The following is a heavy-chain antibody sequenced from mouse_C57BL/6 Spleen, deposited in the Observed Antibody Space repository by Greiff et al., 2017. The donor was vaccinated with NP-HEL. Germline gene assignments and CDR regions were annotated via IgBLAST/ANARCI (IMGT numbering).Heavy chain of an antibody. J-gene: IGHJ2*01. CDR1: GYAFTNYL. Sequence: VQLQQSGAELVRPGTSVKVFCKASGYAFTNYLIEWVKQRPGQGLEWIGVINPGSGGTNYNEKFKGKATLTADKSSSTAYMQLSSLTSEDSAVYYGARHSIYDSDYYGYWGQGTTLTVAT. D-gene: IGHD2-3*01. CDR3: ARHSIYDSDYYGY. V-gene: IGHV1-54*01. CDR2: INPGSGGT.